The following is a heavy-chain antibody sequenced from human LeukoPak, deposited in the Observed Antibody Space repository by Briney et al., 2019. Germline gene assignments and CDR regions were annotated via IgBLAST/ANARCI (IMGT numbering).Heavy chain of an antibody. V-gene: IGHV4-59*01. CDR2: IYYSGST. D-gene: IGHD3-22*01. J-gene: IGHJ4*02. CDR1: GGSISSYY. CDR3: ARMGSGYCYKVGYFDY. Sequence: ASETLSLTCTVSGGSISSYYWSWIRQPPGKGLEWIGYIYYSGSTNYNPSLKSRVTISVDTSKNQFSLKLNSVTAADTAVYYCARMGSGYCYKVGYFDYWGQGTLVTVSS.